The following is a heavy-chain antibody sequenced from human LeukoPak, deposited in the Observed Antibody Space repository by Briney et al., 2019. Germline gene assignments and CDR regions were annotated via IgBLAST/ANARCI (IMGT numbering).Heavy chain of an antibody. J-gene: IGHJ4*02. CDR3: ARANFGDYEGGFDY. Sequence: GASVKVSCKASGGTFSSYDISWVRQAPGQGLEWMGIINPSGGSTSYAQKFQGRVTMTRDMSTSTVYMELSNLRSEDTAVYYCARANFGDYEGGFDYWGQGTLVTVSS. V-gene: IGHV1-46*01. CDR1: GGTFSSYD. D-gene: IGHD4-17*01. CDR2: INPSGGST.